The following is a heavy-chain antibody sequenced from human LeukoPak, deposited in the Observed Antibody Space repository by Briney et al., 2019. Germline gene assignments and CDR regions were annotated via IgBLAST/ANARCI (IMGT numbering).Heavy chain of an antibody. CDR1: GFTFSNYA. Sequence: GGSPRLSCVASGFTFSNYAMSWVRQAPGKGREWVSAITGSGGITYYADSVKGRFTISRDNSKNTLYLQMNSLRAEDTAVYYCAKWGDYDVLTGYYDPDYWGQGTLVTVSS. J-gene: IGHJ4*02. V-gene: IGHV3-23*01. D-gene: IGHD3-9*01. CDR2: ITGSGGIT. CDR3: AKWGDYDVLTGYYDPDY.